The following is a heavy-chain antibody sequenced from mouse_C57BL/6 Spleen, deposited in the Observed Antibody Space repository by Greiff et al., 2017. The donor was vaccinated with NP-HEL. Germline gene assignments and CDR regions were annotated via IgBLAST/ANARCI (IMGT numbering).Heavy chain of an antibody. J-gene: IGHJ2*01. CDR3: ARCHYYGFTGFDY. Sequence: QVQLQQPGAELVRPGSSVKLSCKASGYTFTSYWMHWVKQRPIQGLEWIGNIDPSDSETHYNQKFKDKATLTVDKSSSTAYMQLSSLTSEDSAVYYCARCHYYGFTGFDYWGQGTTLTVSS. CDR1: GYTFTSYW. D-gene: IGHD1-2*01. CDR2: IDPSDSET. V-gene: IGHV1-52*01.